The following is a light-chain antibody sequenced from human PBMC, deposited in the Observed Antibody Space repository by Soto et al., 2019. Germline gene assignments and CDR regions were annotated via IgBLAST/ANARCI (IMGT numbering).Light chain of an antibody. V-gene: IGLV2-14*01. CDR2: QVT. CDR1: FSDIAVFNY. J-gene: IGLJ1*01. CDR3: CSYAGDYMFV. Sequence: HSALAQPASVSGSPGQSITISCTGSFSDIAVFNYVSWYQQYPGRAPKLLIYQVTSRASGVSHRFSGYKSGNTASLTISGLQPEDEAEYYCCSYAGDYMFVFGTGTKVTV.